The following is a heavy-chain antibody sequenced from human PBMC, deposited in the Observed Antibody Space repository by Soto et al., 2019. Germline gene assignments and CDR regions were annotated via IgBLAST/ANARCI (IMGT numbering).Heavy chain of an antibody. V-gene: IGHV4-59*01. Sequence: PSETLSLTCTVSGGSISSNYWTWIRQPPGKGLEWIGYVYNSGSANYNPSLKSRVTISEDTSKSQFSLKVNSMTAADTAVYYCARYRREAVAGYTLDNWGQGILVTVSS. CDR1: GGSISSNY. CDR2: VYNSGSA. CDR3: ARYRREAVAGYTLDN. J-gene: IGHJ4*02. D-gene: IGHD6-13*01.